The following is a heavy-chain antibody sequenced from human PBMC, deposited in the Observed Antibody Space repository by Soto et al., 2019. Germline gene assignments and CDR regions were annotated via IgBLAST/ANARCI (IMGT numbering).Heavy chain of an antibody. Sequence: ASVKVSCKASGYIFTADPRHWGRQAPGQGLEWMGVVNPSGGSTNYAQKFQGRITMTRDTSTSTVYMDLSSLTSEDTAVYYCAREANCSDGICYSEYFQRWGQGTLVTVSS. CDR3: AREANCSDGICYSEYFQR. CDR1: GYIFTADP. V-gene: IGHV1-46*01. D-gene: IGHD2-15*01. J-gene: IGHJ1*01. CDR2: VNPSGGST.